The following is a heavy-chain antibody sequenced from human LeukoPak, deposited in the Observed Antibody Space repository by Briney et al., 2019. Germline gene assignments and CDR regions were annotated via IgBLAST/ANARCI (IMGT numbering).Heavy chain of an antibody. Sequence: SETLSLTCAVYGGSFSGYYWSWIRQPPGKGLEWIGEINHSGSTNYNPSLKSRVTISVDTSKNQFSLKLSSVTAADTAVYYCARPTQYYDSSGYYSWYFDLWGRGTLVTVSS. CDR2: INHSGST. CDR3: ARPTQYYDSSGYYSWYFDL. CDR1: GGSFSGYY. V-gene: IGHV4-34*01. D-gene: IGHD3-22*01. J-gene: IGHJ2*01.